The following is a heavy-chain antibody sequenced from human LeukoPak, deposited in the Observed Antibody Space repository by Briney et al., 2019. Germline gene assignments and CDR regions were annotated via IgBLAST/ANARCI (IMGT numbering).Heavy chain of an antibody. D-gene: IGHD4-23*01. J-gene: IGHJ4*02. V-gene: IGHV4-39*07. CDR1: GGSISSSSYY. CDR2: IYHSGST. CDR3: ARDGGIDYGGNPPFDY. Sequence: SETLSLTCTVSGGSISSSSYYWGWIRQPPGKGLEWIGSIYHSGSTYYNPSLKSRVTISVDTSKNQFSLKLSSVTPEDTAVYYCARDGGIDYGGNPPFDYWGQGTLVTVSS.